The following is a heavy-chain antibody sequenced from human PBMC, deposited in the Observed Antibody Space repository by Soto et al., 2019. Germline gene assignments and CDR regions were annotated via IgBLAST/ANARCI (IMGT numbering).Heavy chain of an antibody. Sequence: GESLKISWKGSGYSFTSDWIGWVRQMPGKGLEWMGIIYPGDSDTRYSPSFQGQVTISADKSISTAYLQWSSLKASDTAMYYCARQFLLEGSWLDPWGQGTLVTVSS. D-gene: IGHD3-9*01. CDR2: IYPGDSDT. CDR3: ARQFLLEGSWLDP. J-gene: IGHJ5*02. V-gene: IGHV5-51*01. CDR1: GYSFTSDW.